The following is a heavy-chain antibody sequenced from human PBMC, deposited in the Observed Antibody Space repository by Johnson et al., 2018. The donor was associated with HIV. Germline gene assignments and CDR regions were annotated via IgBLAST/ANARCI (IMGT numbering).Heavy chain of an antibody. CDR1: GFTVSSNY. V-gene: IGHV3-53*01. D-gene: IGHD4-11*01. CDR3: ARDIPLIHTVTSHRGAFDI. Sequence: VQLVESGGGLIQPGGSLRLSCAASGFTVSSNYMSWVRQAPGKGLEWVSVISGSGGSTYYADSVKGRFTISSDNAKNSVYLQMNSLRAEDTAVYYCARDIPLIHTVTSHRGAFDIWGQGTMVTVSS. CDR2: ISGSGGST. J-gene: IGHJ3*02.